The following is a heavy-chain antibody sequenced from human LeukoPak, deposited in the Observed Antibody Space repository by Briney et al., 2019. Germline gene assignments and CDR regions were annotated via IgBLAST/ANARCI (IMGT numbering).Heavy chain of an antibody. CDR2: IYPGDSDT. CDR3: AREHHAPNWNKGHALGY. D-gene: IGHD1/OR15-1a*01. Sequence: GESLKISCKGSGYSFTSYWIGWVRQMPGKGLEWMGIIYPGDSDTRYSPSFRGQVTISADKSISTAYMELSRLRSDDTAVYYCAREHHAPNWNKGHALGYWGQGTLVTASS. V-gene: IGHV5-51*01. CDR1: GYSFTSYW. J-gene: IGHJ4*02.